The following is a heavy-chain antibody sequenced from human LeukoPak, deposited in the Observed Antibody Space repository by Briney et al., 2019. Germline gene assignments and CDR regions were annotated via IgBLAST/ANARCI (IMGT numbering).Heavy chain of an antibody. CDR1: GFTFSSYW. CDR2: INSDGSST. V-gene: IGHV3-74*01. D-gene: IGHD2-2*01. J-gene: IGHJ5*02. Sequence: PGGSLRLSCAASGFTFSSYWMHWVRQAPGKGLVWVSRINSDGSSTSYADSVKGRFTISRDNAKNTLYLQMNSLRAEDTAVYYCARDPRYCCSTSCLTQFDPWGQGTLVTVSS. CDR3: ARDPRYCCSTSCLTQFDP.